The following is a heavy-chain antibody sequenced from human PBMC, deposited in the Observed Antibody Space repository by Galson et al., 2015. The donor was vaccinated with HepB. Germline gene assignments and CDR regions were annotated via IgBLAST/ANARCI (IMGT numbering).Heavy chain of an antibody. V-gene: IGHV1-69*04. CDR2: IIPILGIA. Sequence: SVKVSCKASGGTFSSYAISWVRQAPGQGLEWMGRIIPILGIANYAQKFQGRVTITADKSTSTAYMELSSLRSEDTAVYYCARDLGTTMVRGPLAGMDVWGQGTTVTVSS. J-gene: IGHJ6*02. CDR1: GGTFSSYA. CDR3: ARDLGTTMVRGPLAGMDV. D-gene: IGHD3-10*01.